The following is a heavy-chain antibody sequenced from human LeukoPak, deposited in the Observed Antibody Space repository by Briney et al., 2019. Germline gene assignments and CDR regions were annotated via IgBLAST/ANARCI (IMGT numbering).Heavy chain of an antibody. J-gene: IGHJ4*02. V-gene: IGHV4-39*01. D-gene: IGHD5-18*01. Sequence: SDPRSLTCTVSGGCISSSAYYWGWIRQPPGKGLEWIGSIYYTGSTYYNPSLKTRVTISVDTSRNQFSLKMSSVTAADTAVYYCARHTALGSPLHYWGQGTLVTVSS. CDR1: GGCISSSAYY. CDR3: ARHTALGSPLHY. CDR2: IYYTGST.